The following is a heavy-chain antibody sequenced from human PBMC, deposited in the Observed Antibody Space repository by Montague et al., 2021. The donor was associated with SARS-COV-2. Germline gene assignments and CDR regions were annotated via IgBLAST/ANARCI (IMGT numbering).Heavy chain of an antibody. D-gene: IGHD3-10*01. CDR2: IFQSGGI. Sequence: SETLSLTCTVSAGSIGGANYYLAWIRQSPGKGLAWIGNIFQSGGISSNPSLKSRVTISVDTSSNHFSLRLSSVTAADTAVYFCARHPPHSPSGNYLVPGGFDIWGPVTMVTVSS. V-gene: IGHV4-39*01. CDR3: ARHPPHSPSGNYLVPGGFDI. CDR1: AGSIGGANYY. J-gene: IGHJ3*02.